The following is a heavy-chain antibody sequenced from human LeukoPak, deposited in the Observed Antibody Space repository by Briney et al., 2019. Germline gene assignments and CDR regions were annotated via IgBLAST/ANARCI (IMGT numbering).Heavy chain of an antibody. Sequence: GGSLRLSCAASGFTFTSYSMNWVRQAPGKGLEWVSYISSSSSTIYYADSVKGRFTISRDNAKNSLYLQMNSLRDEDTAVYYCARDTESYYYGSGSYYNAFGYWGQGTLVTVSS. D-gene: IGHD3-10*01. CDR2: ISSSSSTI. V-gene: IGHV3-48*02. CDR3: ARDTESYYYGSGSYYNAFGY. J-gene: IGHJ4*02. CDR1: GFTFTSYS.